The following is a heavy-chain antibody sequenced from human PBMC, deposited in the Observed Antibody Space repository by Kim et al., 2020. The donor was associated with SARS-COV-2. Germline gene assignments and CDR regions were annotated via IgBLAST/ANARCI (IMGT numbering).Heavy chain of an antibody. CDR3: AIANSPRLGSCSSTGCFGYYGMDV. J-gene: IGHJ6*02. CDR1: GGSISSYY. Sequence: SETLSLTCTVSGGSISSYYWNWVRQPPGKGLEWVGYIYYSGSTTYNPSPKSRSTMSVDTSKNQSSLKLSSVTAADAAGYYYAIANSPRLGSCSSTGCFGYYGMDVWGQGTPVTVSS. V-gene: IGHV4-59*13. CDR2: IYYSGST. D-gene: IGHD2-2*01.